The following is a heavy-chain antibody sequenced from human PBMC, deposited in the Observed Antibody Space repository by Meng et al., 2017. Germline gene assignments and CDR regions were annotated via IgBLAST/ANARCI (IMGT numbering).Heavy chain of an antibody. D-gene: IGHD4-17*01. CDR3: ARNDYGDWIDAFDI. Sequence: GGSLRLSCAASGFTFSSYAMHWVRQAPGKGLEWVALISYDGSNKYYADSVKGRFTISRDNSKNTLYLQMNSLRAEDTAVYYCARNDYGDWIDAFDIWGQGTMVTVSS. CDR2: ISYDGSNK. V-gene: IGHV3-30*07. J-gene: IGHJ3*02. CDR1: GFTFSSYA.